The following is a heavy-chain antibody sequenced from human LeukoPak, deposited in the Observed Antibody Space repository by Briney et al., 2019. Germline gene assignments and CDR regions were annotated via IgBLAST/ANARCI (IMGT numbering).Heavy chain of an antibody. D-gene: IGHD2-2*02. CDR3: ARLGGYCSSTRCYMWEYPYYYYMDV. Sequence: PSETLSPTCAVSGYSLSSGYYGGWIRQPPGKGLEGIGTISHIGTTYYNPSLRSRATISLDTSKNQFSLKLSSVTAADTAVYYCARLGGYCSSTRCYMWEYPYYYYMDVWGKGTTVTVSS. CDR1: GYSLSSGYY. V-gene: IGHV4-38-2*01. CDR2: ISHIGTT. J-gene: IGHJ6*03.